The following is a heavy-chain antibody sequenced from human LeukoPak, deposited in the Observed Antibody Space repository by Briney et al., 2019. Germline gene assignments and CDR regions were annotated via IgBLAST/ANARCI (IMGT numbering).Heavy chain of an antibody. CDR3: ARDHYVWGSFRVYGTDV. V-gene: IGHV3-48*02. Sequence: GGSLRLSCAASGFTFSSYSMNWVRQAPGKGLEWVSYISSSSSTIYYADSVKGRFTISRDNAKNSLYLQMNSLRDEDTAVYYCARDHYVWGSFRVYGTDVWGQGTTVTVSS. CDR2: ISSSSSTI. D-gene: IGHD3-16*02. CDR1: GFTFSSYS. J-gene: IGHJ6*02.